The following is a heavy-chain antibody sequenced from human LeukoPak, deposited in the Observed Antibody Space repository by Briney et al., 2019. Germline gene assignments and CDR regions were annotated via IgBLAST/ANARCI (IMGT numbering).Heavy chain of an antibody. CDR2: IKSKTDGRTT. CDR3: TTGSIAAAGTSGAFDI. J-gene: IGHJ3*02. V-gene: IGHV3-15*01. Sequence: PGGSLRLSCAASGFTFSNAWMSWVRQAPGKGLEWGGRIKSKTDGRTTDCAAAVKVSFTSSRDDSKNTLYLQMNSLKTEEKDVYYCTTGSIAAAGTSGAFDIWGQGTMVTVSS. CDR1: GFTFSNAW. D-gene: IGHD6-13*01.